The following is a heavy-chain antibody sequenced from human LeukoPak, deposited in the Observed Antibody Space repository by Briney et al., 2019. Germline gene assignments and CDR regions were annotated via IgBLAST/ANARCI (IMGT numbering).Heavy chain of an antibody. V-gene: IGHV1-58*01. CDR1: GFTFTSSA. CDR2: IVVGSGNT. J-gene: IGHJ6*02. Sequence: ASVKVSCKASGFTFTSSAVQWVRQARGQRLEWIGWIVVGSGNTNYAQKFQERVTITRDMSTSTAYMELSSLRSEDTAVYYCARALWFTNYYYGMDVWGQGTTVTVSS. CDR3: ARALWFTNYYYGMDV. D-gene: IGHD3-10*01.